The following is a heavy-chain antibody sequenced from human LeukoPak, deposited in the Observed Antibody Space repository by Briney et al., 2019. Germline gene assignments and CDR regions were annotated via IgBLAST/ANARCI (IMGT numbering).Heavy chain of an antibody. CDR1: GFTVSSNY. CDR3: AKDRAPAVAYGMDV. J-gene: IGHJ6*02. CDR2: IYSGGST. D-gene: IGHD6-19*01. Sequence: GGSLRLSCAASGFTVSSNYMSWVRQAPGKGLEWVSVIYSGGSTYYADSVKGRFTISRDNSKNTLYLQMNSLRAEDTAVYYCAKDRAPAVAYGMDVWGQGTTVTVSS. V-gene: IGHV3-66*01.